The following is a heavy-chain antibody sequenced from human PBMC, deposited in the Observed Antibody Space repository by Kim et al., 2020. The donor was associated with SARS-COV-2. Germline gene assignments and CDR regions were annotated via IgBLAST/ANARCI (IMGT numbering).Heavy chain of an antibody. CDR2: IGASGAT. CDR3: ARGKSFDSLPPWFDY. D-gene: IGHD3-9*01. J-gene: IGHJ4*01. Sequence: SETLSLSCSVSDDSISSSAYFWAWIRQTPGGGLGWIAHIGASGATYYNPSVRSRVTISVDTSKKQFSLRLRSVSAADTAVYYCARGKSFDSLPPWFDYWG. V-gene: IGHV4-61*08. CDR1: DDSISSSAYF.